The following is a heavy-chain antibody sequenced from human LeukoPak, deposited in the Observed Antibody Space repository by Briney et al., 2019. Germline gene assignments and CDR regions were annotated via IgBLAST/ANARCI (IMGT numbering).Heavy chain of an antibody. Sequence: GGSLRVSRAASQFTFSSYSMNWVRQAPGKGLEWVSSINRGATHIYYADSLRGRFIISRDAAKNSLYLQMHSLRAEDTAVYYCVRLRRNSDSSGYYYYYDYWGQGTLVTVSS. CDR2: INRGATHI. CDR3: VRLRRNSDSSGYYYYYDY. J-gene: IGHJ4*02. V-gene: IGHV3-21*01. CDR1: QFTFSSYS. D-gene: IGHD3-22*01.